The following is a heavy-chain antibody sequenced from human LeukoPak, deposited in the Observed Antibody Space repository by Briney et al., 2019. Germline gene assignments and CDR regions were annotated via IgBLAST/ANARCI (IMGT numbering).Heavy chain of an antibody. Sequence: ASVKVSCKASGYTFTTYYIHWVRQAPGQGLEWMGIINPSGGSTSYTQKFQGRVTMTRDTSTSTVYMELSSLRSDDTAVYYCARSTLIRGVTPPPYYYNYYMDVWGKGTTVTVSS. CDR1: GYTFTTYY. J-gene: IGHJ6*03. CDR2: INPSGGST. CDR3: ARSTLIRGVTPPPYYYNYYMDV. D-gene: IGHD3-10*01. V-gene: IGHV1-46*01.